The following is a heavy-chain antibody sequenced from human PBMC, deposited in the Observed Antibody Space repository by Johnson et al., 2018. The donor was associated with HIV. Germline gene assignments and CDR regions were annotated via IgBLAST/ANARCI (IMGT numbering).Heavy chain of an antibody. CDR3: AKDPGWFGEPGDAFDI. J-gene: IGHJ3*02. V-gene: IGHV3-30-3*01. D-gene: IGHD3-10*01. Sequence: QVQLVESGGGVVQPGRSLRLSCAASGFTFSSYAMHWVRQAPGKGLEWVAVISYDGSNKYYADSVKGRFTISRDNSKNTLYLQMNSLRAEDTAVYYCAKDPGWFGEPGDAFDIWGQGTMVTVSS. CDR2: ISYDGSNK. CDR1: GFTFSSYA.